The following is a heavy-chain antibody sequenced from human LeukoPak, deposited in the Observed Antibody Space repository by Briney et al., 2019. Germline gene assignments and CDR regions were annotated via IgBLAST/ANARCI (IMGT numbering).Heavy chain of an antibody. J-gene: IGHJ4*02. V-gene: IGHV3-7*01. D-gene: IGHD3-10*01. CDR2: IKPDVSQT. CDR3: FGSGSYSK. CDR1: GFTFSNSW. Sequence: GGSLRLSCAASGFTFSNSWINWVRQALGKGLEWVANIKPDVSQTFYLDSVKGRLTVSRDNAKHSAYLQMNSLRAEDTAVYYCFGSGSYSKWDQGTLVTVSS.